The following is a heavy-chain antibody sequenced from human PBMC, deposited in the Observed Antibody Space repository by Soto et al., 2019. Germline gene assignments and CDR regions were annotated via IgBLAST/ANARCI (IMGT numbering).Heavy chain of an antibody. D-gene: IGHD6-19*01. Sequence: GGSLRLSCAASGFSFDDYAMHWVRQAPGKGLEWVSGFSWDGATIGYADSVKGRFTISRDNAKNSLYLQMNSLRAEDTALYYCAKESAGYSSGWHALDVWGQGTTVTVS. CDR3: AKESAGYSSGWHALDV. J-gene: IGHJ6*02. CDR2: FSWDGATI. CDR1: GFSFDDYA. V-gene: IGHV3-9*01.